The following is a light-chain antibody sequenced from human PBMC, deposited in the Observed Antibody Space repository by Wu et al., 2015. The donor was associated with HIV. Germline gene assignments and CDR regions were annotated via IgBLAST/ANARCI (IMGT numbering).Light chain of an antibody. CDR2: GAS. CDR3: QQYNDWPRT. V-gene: IGKV3-15*01. J-gene: IGKJ1*01. CDR1: QSVYSN. Sequence: EIVMTQSPATLSVSPGERATLSCRASQSVYSNLAWYQQKLGQAPRLLMYGASTRATGIPARFSGSGSGTEFTLTISSLQPEDFAVYYCQQYNDWPRTFGQGTKVKSN.